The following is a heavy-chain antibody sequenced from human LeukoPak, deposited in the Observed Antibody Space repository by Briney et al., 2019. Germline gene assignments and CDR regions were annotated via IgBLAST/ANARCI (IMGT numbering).Heavy chain of an antibody. CDR1: GFTFSSYE. CDR2: ISSSGSTI. J-gene: IGHJ6*03. V-gene: IGHV3-48*03. D-gene: IGHD6-19*01. Sequence: GGSLRLSCAASGFTFSSYEMNWVRQAPGKGLEWVSYISSSGSTIYYADSVKGRFTISRDNAKNSLYLQMNSLRAEDTAVYYCARVTSSGIYYYYYYMDVWGKGTTVTVSS. CDR3: ARVTSSGIYYYYYYMDV.